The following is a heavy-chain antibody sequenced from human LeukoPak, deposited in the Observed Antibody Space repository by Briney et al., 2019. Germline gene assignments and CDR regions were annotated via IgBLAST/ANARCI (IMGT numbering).Heavy chain of an antibody. V-gene: IGHV3-53*01. CDR2: IYSSGDS. D-gene: IGHD5-18*01. J-gene: IGHJ4*02. CDR3: ARVRVDTALDYFDY. CDR1: GFTVSNNY. Sequence: PGGSLRLSFAASGFTVSNNYMSWVRQTPGGGREWSSVIYSSGDSYYAASVKGRFTISRDNSKNTLYLQMNSLRAEDTALYYCARVRVDTALDYFDYWGQGTLVTVSS.